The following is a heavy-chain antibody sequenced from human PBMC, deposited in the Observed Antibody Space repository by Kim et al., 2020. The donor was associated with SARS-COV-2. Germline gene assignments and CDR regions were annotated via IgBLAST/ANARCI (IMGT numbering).Heavy chain of an antibody. D-gene: IGHD2-2*01. J-gene: IGHJ3*02. CDR3: ARWYCSSTSCYPYAFDI. CDR1: GGSFSDYY. V-gene: IGHV4-59*01. Sequence: SETLSLTCSVSGGSFSDYYWSWIRQPPGKGLEWIGYIYYSGSTNYNPSLKRRVTISIDTSENQFSLKLNSVTAADTAVYFCARWYCSSTSCYPYAFDIWGQGTMVAVSS. CDR2: IYYSGST.